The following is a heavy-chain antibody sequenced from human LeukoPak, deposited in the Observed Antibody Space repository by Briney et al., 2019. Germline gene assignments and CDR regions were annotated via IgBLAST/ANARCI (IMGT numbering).Heavy chain of an antibody. CDR1: GYTFTSYY. V-gene: IGHV1-46*01. Sequence: GASVKVSCKASGYTFTSYYMHWVRQAPGQELEWMGIINPSGGSTSYAQKFQGRVTMTRDMSTSTVYMELSSLRSEDTAVYYCARGSAHDSSGYDDDWFDPWGQGTLVTVSS. CDR3: ARGSAHDSSGYDDDWFDP. D-gene: IGHD3-22*01. CDR2: INPSGGST. J-gene: IGHJ5*02.